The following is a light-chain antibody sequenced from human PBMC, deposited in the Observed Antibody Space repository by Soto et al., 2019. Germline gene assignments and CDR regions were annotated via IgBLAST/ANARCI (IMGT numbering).Light chain of an antibody. Sequence: DIQMTQSPSTLSASVGDRVTITGRASQSISGWLAWYQQKPGKAPKLLIYKASSLESGVPSRFSGSGSGTEFTLTISSLQPDDFATFYCQQYNNYGSWTFGQGTKVEIK. V-gene: IGKV1-5*03. J-gene: IGKJ1*01. CDR3: QQYNNYGSWT. CDR1: QSISGW. CDR2: KAS.